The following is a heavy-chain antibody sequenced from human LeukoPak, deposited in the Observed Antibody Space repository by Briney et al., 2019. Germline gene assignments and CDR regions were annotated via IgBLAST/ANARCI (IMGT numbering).Heavy chain of an antibody. V-gene: IGHV4-39*07. Sequence: SGTLSLTCTVSGGSISSSSYYWGWIRQPPGKGLEWIGSIYYSGSTYYNPSLKSRVTISVDTSKNQFSLKLSSVTAADTAVYYCAEGRGGYYYYYMDVWGKGTSVTVSS. J-gene: IGHJ6*03. D-gene: IGHD3-10*01. CDR2: IYYSGST. CDR3: AEGRGGYYYYYMDV. CDR1: GGSISSSSYY.